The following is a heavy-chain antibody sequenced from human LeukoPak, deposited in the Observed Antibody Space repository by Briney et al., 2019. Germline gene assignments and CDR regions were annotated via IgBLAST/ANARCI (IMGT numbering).Heavy chain of an antibody. CDR3: ARGSEYYFYY. V-gene: IGHV1-2*02. Sequence: ASVKVSCKASGYTFIGYYIHWVRQAPGQGLEWMGWINPKIGETKNAQKFQGRVTMTRDTSISTAYMEVSRLRSDDTAVYFCARGSEYYFYYWGQGTLITVSS. J-gene: IGHJ4*02. CDR1: GYTFIGYY. CDR2: INPKIGET.